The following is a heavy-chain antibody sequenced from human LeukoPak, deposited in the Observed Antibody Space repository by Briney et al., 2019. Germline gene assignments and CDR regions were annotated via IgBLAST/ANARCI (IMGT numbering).Heavy chain of an antibody. Sequence: ASVKVTFKASGYTFTSYYMHWVRQPPGQGLEWMGIINPSGGSTSYAQKFQGRVTMTRDTSTSTVYMELRSLRSEDTAVYYCARVVPDYGDYPDYWGQGTLVTVSS. D-gene: IGHD4-17*01. CDR1: GYTFTSYY. J-gene: IGHJ4*02. V-gene: IGHV1-46*01. CDR3: ARVVPDYGDYPDY. CDR2: INPSGGST.